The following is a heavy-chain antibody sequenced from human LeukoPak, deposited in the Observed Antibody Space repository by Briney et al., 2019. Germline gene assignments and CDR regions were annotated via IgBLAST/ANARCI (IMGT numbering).Heavy chain of an antibody. CDR2: ISSSGSTI. Sequence: GGSLRLSCAASGFTFSDYYMSWIRQAPGKGLEWVSYISSSGSTIYYADSVKGRFTISRDNAKNSLYLQMNSLRAEDTAVYYRARAAVAGTRWFDPWGQGTLVTVSS. J-gene: IGHJ5*02. CDR3: ARAAVAGTRWFDP. CDR1: GFTFSDYY. D-gene: IGHD6-19*01. V-gene: IGHV3-11*01.